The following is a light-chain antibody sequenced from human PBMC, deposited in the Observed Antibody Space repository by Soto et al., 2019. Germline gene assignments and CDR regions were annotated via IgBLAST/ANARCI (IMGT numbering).Light chain of an antibody. CDR1: SSNIGNNY. Sequence: QSVLTQPPSVSAAPGQKVTTSCSGSSSNIGNNYVSWYQQLPGTAPKLLIYDNDLRPSGIPDRFSGSKSGTSATLDITGLQTGDEADYYCGTWDSRLSAVFGGGTKLTVL. V-gene: IGLV1-51*01. CDR2: DND. J-gene: IGLJ2*01. CDR3: GTWDSRLSAV.